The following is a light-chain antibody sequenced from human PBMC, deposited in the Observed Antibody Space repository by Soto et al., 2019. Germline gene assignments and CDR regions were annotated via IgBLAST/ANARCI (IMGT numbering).Light chain of an antibody. V-gene: IGKV1-39*01. CDR3: QQTYITPYT. CDR2: AAS. J-gene: IGKJ2*01. Sequence: DIQMTQSPSSLSASVGDTVTITCRASQSISVHLNWYQQKPGKVPKLLIYAASILHSGVPSRFSGSGSETDFALSISSLQPEDSATYSWQQTYITPYTFGQGTRLVIK. CDR1: QSISVH.